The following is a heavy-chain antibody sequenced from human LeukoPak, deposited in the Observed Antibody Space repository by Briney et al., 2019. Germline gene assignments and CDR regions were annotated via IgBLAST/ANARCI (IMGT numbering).Heavy chain of an antibody. CDR1: GYTFTSYD. CDR3: ARSIGWFGELLFDY. V-gene: IGHV1-8*01. CDR2: MNPNSGNT. Sequence: GAPVKVSCKASGYTFTSYDINWVRQATGQGLEWMGWMNPNSGNTGYAQKFQGRVTMTRNTSISTAYMELSSLRSEDTAVYYCARSIGWFGELLFDYWGQGTLVTVSS. D-gene: IGHD3-10*01. J-gene: IGHJ4*02.